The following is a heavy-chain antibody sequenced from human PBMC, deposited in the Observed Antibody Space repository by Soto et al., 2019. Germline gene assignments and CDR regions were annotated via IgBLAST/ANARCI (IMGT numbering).Heavy chain of an antibody. CDR2: IYYSGST. CDR1: GGSISSYY. CDR3: ARVWGGAFDI. Sequence: SETLSLTCTVSGGSISSYYWSWIRQPPGKGLEWIGYIYYSGSTNYDPSLKSRVTISVDTSKNQFSLKLSSVTAADTAVYYCARVWGGAFDIWGQGKMVTVSS. D-gene: IGHD3-16*01. J-gene: IGHJ3*02. V-gene: IGHV4-59*01.